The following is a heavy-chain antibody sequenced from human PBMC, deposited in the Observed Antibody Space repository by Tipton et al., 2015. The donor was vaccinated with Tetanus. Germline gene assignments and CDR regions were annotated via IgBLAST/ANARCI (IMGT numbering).Heavy chain of an antibody. J-gene: IGHJ5*02. CDR3: AFLPKHWLVPSFDP. V-gene: IGHV4-31*03. D-gene: IGHD6-19*01. CDR1: GGSISSGGYY. CDR2: ISNSGST. Sequence: TLSLTCSVSGGSISSGGYYWSWIRQHPGEGLEWIGYISNSGSTYYNPSLKSRVTISVDTSQKQISLKVNSVTAADTAVYYCAFLPKHWLVPSFDPWGQGTLVTVSS.